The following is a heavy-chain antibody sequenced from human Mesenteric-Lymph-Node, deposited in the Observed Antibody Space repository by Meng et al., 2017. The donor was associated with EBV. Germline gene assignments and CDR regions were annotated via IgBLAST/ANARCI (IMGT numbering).Heavy chain of an antibody. CDR1: GYSLTSSY. D-gene: IGHD6-13*01. Sequence: VKLVRAGAEVKQTGASVEVSCKASGYSLTSSYMHWVRQAPGQGLEWMGIINPGGGSTDYAQKFQGRVTMTRDTSTSTVYMELSSLRSEDTAVYYCARERIAAAGTQYFDYWGHGTLVTVSS. J-gene: IGHJ4*01. CDR3: ARERIAAAGTQYFDY. CDR2: INPGGGST. V-gene: IGHV1-46*01.